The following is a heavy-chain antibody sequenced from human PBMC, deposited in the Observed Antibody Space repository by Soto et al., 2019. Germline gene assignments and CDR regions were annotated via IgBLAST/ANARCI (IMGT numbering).Heavy chain of an antibody. V-gene: IGHV1-69*13. CDR1: GGTFSSYA. J-gene: IGHJ6*02. D-gene: IGHD2-15*01. CDR2: IIPIFGTA. Sequence: SVKVSCKASGGTFSSYAISWVRQAPGQGLEWMGGIIPIFGTANYAQRFQGRVTITADESTSTAYMELSSLRSEDTAVYYCARERGDIVAYGMDVWGQGTTVTVSS. CDR3: ARERGDIVAYGMDV.